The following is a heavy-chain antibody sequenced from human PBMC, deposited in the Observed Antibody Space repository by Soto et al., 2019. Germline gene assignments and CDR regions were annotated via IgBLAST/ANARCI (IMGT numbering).Heavy chain of an antibody. J-gene: IGHJ4*02. Sequence: VGSLRLSCAASGFTFSSYAMSWVRQAPGKGLEWVSAISGSGGSTYYADSVKGRFTISRDNSKNTLYLQMNSLRAEDTAVYYCAKARYSSGWYRFDYWGQGTLVTVSS. V-gene: IGHV3-23*01. CDR1: GFTFSSYA. CDR3: AKARYSSGWYRFDY. D-gene: IGHD6-19*01. CDR2: ISGSGGST.